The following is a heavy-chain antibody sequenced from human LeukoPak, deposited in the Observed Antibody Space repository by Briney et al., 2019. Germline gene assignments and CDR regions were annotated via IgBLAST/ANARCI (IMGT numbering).Heavy chain of an antibody. V-gene: IGHV1-18*01. CDR2: TSAYNGNT. CDR1: GYTFTING. CDR3: ARDALWFGESSYRDV. J-gene: IGHJ6*03. Sequence: AAVKVSCKASGYTFTINGISWVRQAPGQGREWMGWTSAYNGNTNYAQKLQGRVTMTTDTSTSTAYMELRSVRSDDTAVYYCARDALWFGESSYRDVWGKGTTVTVSS. D-gene: IGHD3-10*01.